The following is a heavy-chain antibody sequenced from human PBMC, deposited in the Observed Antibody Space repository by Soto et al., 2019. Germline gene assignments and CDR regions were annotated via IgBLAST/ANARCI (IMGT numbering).Heavy chain of an antibody. CDR1: GFTFSSYG. V-gene: IGHV3-33*01. J-gene: IGHJ6*02. Sequence: QVQLVESGGGVVQPGRSLRLSCAASGFTFSSYGMHWVRQASGKGLEWVALIWDDGSNKYYADSVKGRFTISRDNSKNTLYLQMNSLRAEDTAVYYGARDKDGMDVWGQGTTVTVSS. CDR3: ARDKDGMDV. CDR2: IWDDGSNK.